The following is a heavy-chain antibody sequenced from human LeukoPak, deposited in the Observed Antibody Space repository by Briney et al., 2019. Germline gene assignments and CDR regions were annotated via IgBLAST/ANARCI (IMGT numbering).Heavy chain of an antibody. CDR2: IASGSQI. V-gene: IGHV3-13*01. D-gene: IGHD5-18*01. Sequence: GGSLRLSYTASGFTLGSHDMHWVRQTTGEGLQWVAAIASGSQIFYAGSVKGRFTVSREDAKKSLYLQMNSLRAGDTAVYYCVREARGYHYTYFDYWGQGTLVTVSS. CDR1: GFTLGSHD. CDR3: VREARGYHYTYFDY. J-gene: IGHJ4*02.